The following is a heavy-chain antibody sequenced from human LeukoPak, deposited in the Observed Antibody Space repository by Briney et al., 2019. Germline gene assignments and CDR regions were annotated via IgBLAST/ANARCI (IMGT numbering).Heavy chain of an antibody. Sequence: GGSLRLSCVASGFTFSSYGMHWVRQAPGKGLEWVAFIRYDGSNKYYADSVKGRFTISRDNSKNTLYLQMNSLRAEDTAVYYCAKDSGEYYYYMDVWGKGTTVTVSS. V-gene: IGHV3-30*02. CDR2: IRYDGSNK. D-gene: IGHD3-10*01. CDR3: AKDSGEYYYYMDV. CDR1: GFTFSSYG. J-gene: IGHJ6*03.